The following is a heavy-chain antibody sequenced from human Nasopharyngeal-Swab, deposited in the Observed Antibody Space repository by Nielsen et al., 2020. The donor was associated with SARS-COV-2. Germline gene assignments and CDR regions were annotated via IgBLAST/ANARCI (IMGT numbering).Heavy chain of an antibody. CDR3: TTVYDYGDYYYYYYGMDV. D-gene: IGHD4-17*01. CDR2: IKSKTDGGTT. J-gene: IGHJ6*02. V-gene: IGHV3-15*01. Sequence: GESLKISCAASGFTFSNAWMSWVRQAPGKGLEWVGRIKSKTDGGTTGYAAPVKGRFTISRDDSKNTLYLQMNSLKTEDTAVYYCTTVYDYGDYYYYYYGMDVWGQGTTVTVSS. CDR1: GFTFSNAW.